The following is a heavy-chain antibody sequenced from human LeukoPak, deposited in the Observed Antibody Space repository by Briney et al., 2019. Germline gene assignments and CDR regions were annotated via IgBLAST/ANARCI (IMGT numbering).Heavy chain of an antibody. CDR3: AKDASDTGYYFDY. V-gene: IGHV3-23*01. J-gene: IGHJ4*02. D-gene: IGHD1-14*01. CDR1: GFTFSSYG. Sequence: GGSLRLSCAGSGFTFSSYGMSWARQAPGKGLEWVSTIIGSGVTTYYADSVKGRFTISRDNSKNTLYLQVNSLRAEDTAVYYCAKDASDTGYYFDYWGQGTLVTVSS. CDR2: IIGSGVTT.